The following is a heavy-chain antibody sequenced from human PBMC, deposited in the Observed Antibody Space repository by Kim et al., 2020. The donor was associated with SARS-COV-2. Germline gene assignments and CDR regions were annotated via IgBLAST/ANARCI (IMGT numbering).Heavy chain of an antibody. CDR3: AKGYSGYDHYFDY. D-gene: IGHD5-12*01. Sequence: YADSVKGRFTISRDNSKNTLYLQMNSLRAEDTAVYYCAKGYSGYDHYFDYWGQGTLVTVSS. J-gene: IGHJ4*02. V-gene: IGHV3-23*01.